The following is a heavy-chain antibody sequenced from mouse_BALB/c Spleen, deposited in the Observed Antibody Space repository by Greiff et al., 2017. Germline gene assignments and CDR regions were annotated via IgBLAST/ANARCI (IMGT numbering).Heavy chain of an antibody. V-gene: IGHV1S81*02. Sequence: QVQLQQPGAELVKPGASVKLSCKASGYTFTSYWMHWVKQRPGQGLEWIGEINPSNGRTNYNEKFKGKATLTADTSSSTAYMQLSSLTSEDSAVYFCAREKELGRFDYWGQGTTLTVSS. CDR2: INPSNGRT. CDR3: AREKELGRFDY. J-gene: IGHJ2*01. CDR1: GYTFTSYW. D-gene: IGHD4-1*01.